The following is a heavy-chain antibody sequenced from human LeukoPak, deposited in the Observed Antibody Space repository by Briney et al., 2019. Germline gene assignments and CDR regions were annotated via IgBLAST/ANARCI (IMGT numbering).Heavy chain of an antibody. J-gene: IGHJ4*01. V-gene: IGHV3-30*18. D-gene: IGHD2-15*01. CDR3: AQDACGGSCYSFDS. Sequence: GRSVRLSCAASGFTFSSYDMHWVRQAPGKGLEWVALISYDGSNYHYADSVKGRFTVSRDNSKNTLYLQMNSLRPEDTAVYYCAQDACGGSCYSFDSWGQGTLVTVSS. CDR1: GFTFSSYD. CDR2: ISYDGSNY.